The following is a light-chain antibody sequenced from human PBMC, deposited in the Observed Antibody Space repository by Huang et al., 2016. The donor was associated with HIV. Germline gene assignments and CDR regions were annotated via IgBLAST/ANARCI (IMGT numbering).Light chain of an antibody. J-gene: IGKJ1*01. V-gene: IGKV1-27*01. CDR3: QRYDSAPRA. CDR2: GAS. CDR1: QDIGNF. Sequence: IQLTQSPSSLSASPGVRVTLSCRANQDIGNFLAWYQHKPGGVPRLLMYGASTLQSGVPSRFSGRGSGTDFTLTITSFQPDDVATYYCQRYDSAPRAFGQGTKVEI.